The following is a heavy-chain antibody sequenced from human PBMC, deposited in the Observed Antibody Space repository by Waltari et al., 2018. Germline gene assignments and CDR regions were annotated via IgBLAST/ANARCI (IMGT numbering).Heavy chain of an antibody. Sequence: QVQLVESGGGVVQPGRSLRLSCAASGFTFSSYGMHWVRQAPGKGLEWVAVKWYDGSNKYYADSVKGRFTISRDNSKNTLYLQMNSLRAEDTAMYYCAKGKDRRQEPYYFDYWGQGTLVTVSS. CDR2: KWYDGSNK. CDR1: GFTFSSYG. CDR3: AKGKDRRQEPYYFDY. J-gene: IGHJ4*02. D-gene: IGHD1-1*01. V-gene: IGHV3-30*18.